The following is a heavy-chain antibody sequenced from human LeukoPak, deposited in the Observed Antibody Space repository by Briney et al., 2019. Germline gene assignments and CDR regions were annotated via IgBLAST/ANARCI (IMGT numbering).Heavy chain of an antibody. V-gene: IGHV4-59*08. D-gene: IGHD6-19*01. Sequence: SETLSLTCTVSGGSISSYYWSWIRQPPGKGLEWIGYIYYSGSTNYNPSLKSRVTISVDTSKNQFSLKLSSVTAADTAVYYCARRHSSGWFPHFDYWGQGTLVTVPS. CDR3: ARRHSSGWFPHFDY. CDR2: IYYSGST. CDR1: GGSISSYY. J-gene: IGHJ4*02.